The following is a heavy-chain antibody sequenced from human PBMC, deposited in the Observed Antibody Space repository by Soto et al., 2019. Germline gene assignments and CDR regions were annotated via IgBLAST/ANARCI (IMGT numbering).Heavy chain of an antibody. CDR3: ARRTTPMDV. Sequence: QVQLVQSGAEVKKPGASVKVSCKASGCTFTSYGISWVRQAPGQGLEWMGWISANNGNTKSAQKLQGRGTMTTTTSTRTASLEPQSLSSDDRAVYYCARRTTPMDVWGQGTTVNVSS. V-gene: IGHV1-18*01. CDR1: GCTFTSYG. CDR2: ISANNGNT. J-gene: IGHJ6*02.